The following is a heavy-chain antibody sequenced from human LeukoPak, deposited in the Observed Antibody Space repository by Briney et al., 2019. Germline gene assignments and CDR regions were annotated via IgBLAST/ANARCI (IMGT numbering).Heavy chain of an antibody. D-gene: IGHD3-9*01. V-gene: IGHV4-39*07. Sequence: PSETLCLTCTVSGGSFSSSSNYWGWIRQPPGRGLGWIGSIYYTESTNYNPSPKTQITISMHTSKKQFSQELSSVTSADTAVYYCARGHYDILTGYSPFDYWGQGTLVTVSS. CDR3: ARGHYDILTGYSPFDY. J-gene: IGHJ4*02. CDR2: IYYTEST. CDR1: GGSFSSSSNY.